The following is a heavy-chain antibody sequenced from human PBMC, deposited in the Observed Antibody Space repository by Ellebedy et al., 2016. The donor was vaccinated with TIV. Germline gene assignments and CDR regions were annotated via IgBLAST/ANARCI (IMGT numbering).Heavy chain of an antibody. CDR3: ARGKDSGNYVGWFDP. CDR1: GGTFRTYT. CDR2: ILPISPTP. Sequence: ASVKVSCKASGGTFRTYTVTWVRQAPGQGLEWVGGILPISPTPNYAQKFQGRFTITADESANIVYMELSSLSSEDTAVYYCARGKDSGNYVGWFDPWGQGTLVTVSS. D-gene: IGHD4-11*01. J-gene: IGHJ5*02. V-gene: IGHV1-69*13.